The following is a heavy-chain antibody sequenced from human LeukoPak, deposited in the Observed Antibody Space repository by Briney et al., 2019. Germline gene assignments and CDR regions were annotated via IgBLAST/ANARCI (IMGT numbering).Heavy chain of an antibody. D-gene: IGHD1-1*01. V-gene: IGHV3-66*01. CDR1: GFTVSSNY. J-gene: IGHJ4*02. CDR2: IYGGVNT. Sequence: PGGSLRLSCAASGFTVSSNYMSWVRQAPGKGLEWVSVIYGGVNTVYADSVQGRFTISRDNSKNTLYLQMSSLRAEDTAVYYCARDRSGKLNWGQGTLVTVSS. CDR3: ARDRSGKLN.